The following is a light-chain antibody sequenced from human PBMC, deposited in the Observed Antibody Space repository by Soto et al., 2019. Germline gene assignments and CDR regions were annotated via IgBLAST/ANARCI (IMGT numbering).Light chain of an antibody. Sequence: DIQMTQSTSSLSASVGDGVTITYQASQNINNYLNWYQQKPGRAPKLLIYAASNLQSGVPSRFSGSGSGTDFTLTISSLQPEDFATFFCQQSYSTPPWTLGQGTKVDIK. V-gene: IGKV1-39*01. CDR1: QNINNY. CDR3: QQSYSTPPWT. CDR2: AAS. J-gene: IGKJ1*01.